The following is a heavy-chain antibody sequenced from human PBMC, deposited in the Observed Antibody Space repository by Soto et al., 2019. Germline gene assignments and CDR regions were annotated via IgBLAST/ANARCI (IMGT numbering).Heavy chain of an antibody. CDR1: GGTFSSYA. V-gene: IGHV1-69*13. J-gene: IGHJ5*02. CDR2: IIPIFGTA. Sequence: ASVKVSCKASGGTFSSYAISWVRQAPGQGLEWMGGIIPIFGTANYAQKFQGRVTITADESTSTAYMELSSLRSEDTAVYYCASSLGYSSSPSGHWFDPWGQGTLVTVSS. CDR3: ASSLGYSSSPSGHWFDP. D-gene: IGHD6-13*01.